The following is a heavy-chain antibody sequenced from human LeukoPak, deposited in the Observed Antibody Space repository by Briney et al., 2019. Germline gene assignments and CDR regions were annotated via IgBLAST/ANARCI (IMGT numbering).Heavy chain of an antibody. J-gene: IGHJ5*02. D-gene: IGHD4-17*01. Sequence: TGGSLRLSCAASGFTFSSYSMNLVRQAPGKGLEWVSYISSSSSTIYYAGSVKGRFTISRDNAKNSLYLQMNSLRAEDTAVYYCARSPLTTVTTNWFDPWGQGTLVTVSS. V-gene: IGHV3-48*01. CDR1: GFTFSSYS. CDR3: ARSPLTTVTTNWFDP. CDR2: ISSSSSTI.